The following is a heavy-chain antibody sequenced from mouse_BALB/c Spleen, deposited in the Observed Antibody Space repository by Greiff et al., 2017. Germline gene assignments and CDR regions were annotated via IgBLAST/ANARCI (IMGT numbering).Heavy chain of an antibody. CDR2: IYPGDGDT. CDR1: GYAFSSYW. CDR3: ARVHCSTRAMDY. Sequence: QVQLQQSGPELVRPGSSVKISCKASGYAFSSYWMNWVKQRPGQGLEWIGQIYPGDGDTNYNGKFKGKATLTADKSSSTAYMQLSSLTSEDSAVYFCARVHCSTRAMDYWGQGTSVTVSS. V-gene: IGHV1-80*01. D-gene: IGHD1-2*01. J-gene: IGHJ4*01.